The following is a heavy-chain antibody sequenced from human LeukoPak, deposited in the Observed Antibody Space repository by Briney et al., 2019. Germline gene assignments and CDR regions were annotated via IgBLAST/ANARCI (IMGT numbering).Heavy chain of an antibody. CDR1: GGSISSSNYY. V-gene: IGHV4-39*01. CDR2: IYYSWST. Sequence: SETLSLTCTVSGGSISSSNYYWGWIRQPPGEGLEWIGYIYYSWSTYYNPSLKSRVTMSVDTSKNQFSLKLSSVTAADTAVYYCARYYSGSYGFDYWGQGTLVTVSS. J-gene: IGHJ4*02. D-gene: IGHD1-26*01. CDR3: ARYYSGSYGFDY.